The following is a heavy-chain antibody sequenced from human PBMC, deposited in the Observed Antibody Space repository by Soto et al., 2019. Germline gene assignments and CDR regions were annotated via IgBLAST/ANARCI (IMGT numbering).Heavy chain of an antibody. Sequence: EVQLLDSGGGLVQPGGSLRLSCEASGFTFSNYAMNWVRQAPGKGLEWVLGISGGGDNTYYADSVKGRFTISRDNSKNTVFLQMTSLRAEDTAVYYCAKERLARGVDYWGQGTRVTVSS. CDR1: GFTFSNYA. J-gene: IGHJ4*02. CDR3: AKERLARGVDY. V-gene: IGHV3-23*01. CDR2: ISGGGDNT.